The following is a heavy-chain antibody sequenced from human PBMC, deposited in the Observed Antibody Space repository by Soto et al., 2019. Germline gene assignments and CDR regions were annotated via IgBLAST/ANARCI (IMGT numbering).Heavy chain of an antibody. CDR1: GGSISSSSYY. Sequence: QLQLQESGPGLVKPSETLSLTCTVSGGSISSSSYYWGWIRQPPGKGLEWIGSIYYSGSTYYNPSLKSRVTISVDTSKNQFSLKLSSVTAADTAVYYCARLQIVGATGWFDPWGQGTLVTVSS. J-gene: IGHJ5*02. V-gene: IGHV4-39*01. D-gene: IGHD1-26*01. CDR2: IYYSGST. CDR3: ARLQIVGATGWFDP.